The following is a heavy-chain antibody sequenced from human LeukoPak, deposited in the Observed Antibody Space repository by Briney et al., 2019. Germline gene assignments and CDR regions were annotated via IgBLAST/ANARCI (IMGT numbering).Heavy chain of an antibody. V-gene: IGHV3-48*01. CDR3: AKDLPDRGDYIEGC. D-gene: IGHD4-17*01. J-gene: IGHJ4*02. CDR1: GFTFSNYN. Sequence: GGSLRLSCAASGFTFSNYNMNWVRQPPGKGLQWVSYISSSSNIIYYADSVKGRFTISRDNAKNSLFLQMNSLRAEDTAVYYCAKDLPDRGDYIEGCWGQGTLVTVSS. CDR2: ISSSSNII.